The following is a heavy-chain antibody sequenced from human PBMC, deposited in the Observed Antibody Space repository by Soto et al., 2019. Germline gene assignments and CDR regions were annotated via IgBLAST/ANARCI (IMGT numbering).Heavy chain of an antibody. CDR3: ARDHSSSWYSPPYYFEF. Sequence: ASVKVSCKASGYTFTSYGISWVRQAPGQGLEWMGWISAYNGNTNYAQKLQGRVTMTTDTSTSTAYMELRSLRSDDTAVYYCARDHSSSWYSPPYYFEFWGQGTLVPSPQ. CDR1: GYTFTSYG. J-gene: IGHJ4*02. CDR2: ISAYNGNT. D-gene: IGHD6-13*01. V-gene: IGHV1-18*04.